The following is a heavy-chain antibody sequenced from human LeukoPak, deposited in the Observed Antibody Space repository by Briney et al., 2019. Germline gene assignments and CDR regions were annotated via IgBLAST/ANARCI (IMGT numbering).Heavy chain of an antibody. CDR1: GFTFNIYG. V-gene: IGHV3-23*01. Sequence: GGSLRLSYAASGFTFNIYGMSWVRQAPGRGLEWVSTISGGGENTHYADSVKGRFTVSRDNSKNTMYLQMNNLRGDDTALYYCTKDVGPGYDWFDPWGRGTQVTVSS. CDR3: TKDVGPGYDWFDP. J-gene: IGHJ5*02. D-gene: IGHD1-1*01. CDR2: ISGGGENT.